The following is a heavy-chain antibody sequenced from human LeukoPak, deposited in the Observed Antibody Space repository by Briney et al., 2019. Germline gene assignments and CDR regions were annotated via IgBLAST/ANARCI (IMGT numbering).Heavy chain of an antibody. V-gene: IGHV4-4*07. Sequence: SESQAVTCVGSRDRSSRNEWSWMRQPPGKGMEWIGRIYTSGSTNYNPSLKSRVTMSIDTSKNQFSLKLTSVTAADTAVYYCARAGSQWLAPFDYWGQGTPVTVSS. J-gene: IGHJ4*02. CDR2: IYTSGST. CDR3: ARAGSQWLAPFDY. CDR1: RDRSSRNE. D-gene: IGHD6-19*01.